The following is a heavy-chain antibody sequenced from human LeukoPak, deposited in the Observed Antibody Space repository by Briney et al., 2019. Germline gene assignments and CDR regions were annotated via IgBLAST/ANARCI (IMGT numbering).Heavy chain of an antibody. CDR2: IYTSGST. CDR3: ARGGGSTQLVSELIFDY. Sequence: SETLSLTCTVSGGSISSYYWSWIRQPAGKGLEWIGRIYTSGSTNYNPSLKSRVTMSVDTSKNQFSLKLSSVTAADTAVYYCARGGGSTQLVSELIFDYWGQGTLVTVSS. V-gene: IGHV4-4*07. J-gene: IGHJ4*02. D-gene: IGHD6-13*01. CDR1: GGSISSYY.